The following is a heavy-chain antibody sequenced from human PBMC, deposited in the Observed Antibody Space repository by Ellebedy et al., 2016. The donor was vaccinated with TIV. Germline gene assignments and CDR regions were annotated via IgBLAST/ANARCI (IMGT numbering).Heavy chain of an antibody. CDR2: IRHDGSVK. V-gene: IGHV3-7*04. CDR3: ARTGHYTFDY. Sequence: GESLKISXAASGFTFSDSWMTWVRQAPGKGLEWVANIRHDGSVKYYVDSVKGRFTISRDNAKNSLYLQMDSVRAEDTAVYYCARTGHYTFDYWGQGTLVTVSS. D-gene: IGHD3/OR15-3a*01. J-gene: IGHJ4*02. CDR1: GFTFSDSW.